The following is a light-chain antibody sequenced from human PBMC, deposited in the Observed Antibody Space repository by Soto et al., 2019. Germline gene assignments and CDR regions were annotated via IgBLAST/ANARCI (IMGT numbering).Light chain of an antibody. CDR3: QHYGSSPGT. J-gene: IGKJ1*01. Sequence: EIVLTQSPGTLSLSPGERATLSCRASQSVSSSYLAWYQQKPGQAPRLLIYGASSRATGIPDRFSGGGSGTDFTLTISRLEPEDFAVYYCQHYGSSPGTFGQGTKVDIK. CDR1: QSVSSSY. V-gene: IGKV3-20*01. CDR2: GAS.